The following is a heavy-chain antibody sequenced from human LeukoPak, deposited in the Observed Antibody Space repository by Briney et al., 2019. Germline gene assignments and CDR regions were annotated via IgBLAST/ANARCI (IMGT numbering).Heavy chain of an antibody. D-gene: IGHD1-14*01. V-gene: IGHV5-51*01. CDR2: IYAGDSDT. Sequence: GESLKIFCKGSGYSFSSYWIVWVRQMPGKGLEWMGIIYAGDSDTRHSPSFQGQVTISVDKSISTAYLQWSSLKASDTAMYYCARTTSGLRHGAFDIWGQGTMVTVSS. CDR1: GYSFSSYW. J-gene: IGHJ3*02. CDR3: ARTTSGLRHGAFDI.